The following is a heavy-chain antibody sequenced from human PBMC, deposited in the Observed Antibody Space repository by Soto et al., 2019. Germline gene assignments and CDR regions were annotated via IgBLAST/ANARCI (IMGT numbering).Heavy chain of an antibody. Sequence: GASVKVSCKASGYTFTSYCISWVRQAPGQGLEWMGWISAYNGNTNYAQKLQGRVTMTTDTSTSTAYMELRSLRSDDTAVYYCARDQYGSGSYYIDPVDYWGQGTLVTVSS. CDR1: GYTFTSYC. J-gene: IGHJ4*02. CDR3: ARDQYGSGSYYIDPVDY. V-gene: IGHV1-18*01. CDR2: ISAYNGNT. D-gene: IGHD3-10*01.